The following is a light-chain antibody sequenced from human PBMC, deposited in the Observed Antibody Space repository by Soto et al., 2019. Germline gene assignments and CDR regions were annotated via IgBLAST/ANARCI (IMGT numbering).Light chain of an antibody. Sequence: SALTQSPSASGSPGQSVTITCTGTSSDVGGYNYVSWYQHHPGKAPKFIIYEVYKRPSGVPDRFSGSKSGNTAALTVSGLQAEDEADYYCSSYVGTNSYVFGTGTKVTVL. V-gene: IGLV2-8*01. CDR1: SSDVGGYNY. J-gene: IGLJ1*01. CDR3: SSYVGTNSYV. CDR2: EVY.